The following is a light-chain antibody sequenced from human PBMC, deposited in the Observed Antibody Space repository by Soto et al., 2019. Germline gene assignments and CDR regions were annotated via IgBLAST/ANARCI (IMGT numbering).Light chain of an antibody. V-gene: IGKV3-11*01. J-gene: IGKJ4*01. CDR2: DAS. Sequence: EIVLTQSPATLSLSPGASATLSCRASQSVSSYLAWYQHKLGQAPRLLIYDASNRATGIPARFSGSGSGTDFTLTITSLEPEDFADYYCQQRSNWPLTFGGGTKVEI. CDR3: QQRSNWPLT. CDR1: QSVSSY.